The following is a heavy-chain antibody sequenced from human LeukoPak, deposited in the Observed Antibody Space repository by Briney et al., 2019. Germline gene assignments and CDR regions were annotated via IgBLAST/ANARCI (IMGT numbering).Heavy chain of an antibody. V-gene: IGHV4-59*08. CDR3: ARNAAVATSRSWFDP. J-gene: IGHJ5*02. D-gene: IGHD6-19*01. CDR2: SYYSGST. Sequence: PSETLSLPCTVSDGSISNYYWSWIRQPPGKGLEWIGYSYYSGSTNYNPSLKSRVTMSVDTSKNQFSLKLSSVTAADTAVYYCARNAAVATSRSWFDPWGEGTLVTVSS. CDR1: DGSISNYY.